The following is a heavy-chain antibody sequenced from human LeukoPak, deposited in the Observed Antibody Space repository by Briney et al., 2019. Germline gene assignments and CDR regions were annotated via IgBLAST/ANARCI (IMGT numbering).Heavy chain of an antibody. CDR2: TYHTGST. J-gene: IGHJ4*02. V-gene: IGHV4-38-2*02. CDR1: GYSITRGYY. CDR3: ARVFWWEQYHYFDY. Sequence: SGTLSLTCTVSGYSITRGYYWGWIRQPPGKGLEWIGSTYHTGSTYYNPSLKSRVSISVDTSKNQFSLELTSVTAADTAVYYCARVFWWEQYHYFDYWGQGTLVTVSS. D-gene: IGHD4-23*01.